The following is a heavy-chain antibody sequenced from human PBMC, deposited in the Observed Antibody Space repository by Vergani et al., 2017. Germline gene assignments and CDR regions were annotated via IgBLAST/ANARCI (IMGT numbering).Heavy chain of an antibody. J-gene: IGHJ4*02. V-gene: IGHV3-NL1*01. CDR2: ISLDGGST. D-gene: IGHD4-11*01. Sequence: QVQLVESGGGVVQPGRSLRLSCAASGFTFSSYAMHWVRQAPGKGLEWVSLISLDGGSTYYADSVKGRFTISRDTSKRTLSLQMRSLRSDDTSVYYCATDLREYSDYVDFDYWVQGTLVTVSS. CDR1: GFTFSSYA. CDR3: ATDLREYSDYVDFDY.